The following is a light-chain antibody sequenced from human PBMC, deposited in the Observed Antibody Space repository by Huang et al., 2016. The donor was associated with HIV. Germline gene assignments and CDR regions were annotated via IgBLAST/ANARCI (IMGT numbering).Light chain of an antibody. Sequence: DIQMTQSPSSLSASVGDRVTITCRSSQTISNNLNWYQQKPGKAPNRLIFSASTSQSGVPSRFSGSGSGTDFALTISSLQADDVATYFCQQSYTTPRTFGQGTRVEIK. CDR3: QQSYTTPRT. J-gene: IGKJ1*01. CDR1: QTISNN. V-gene: IGKV1-39*01. CDR2: SAS.